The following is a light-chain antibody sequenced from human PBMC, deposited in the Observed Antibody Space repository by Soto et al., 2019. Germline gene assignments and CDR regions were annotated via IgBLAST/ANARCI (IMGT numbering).Light chain of an antibody. Sequence: DIHMTQSPSSLSASVRDRVTITCRASQSISRYLNWYQQKPGKAPKLLIYAASSLQSRVPSSFSGSGSGTDITLTISSLQPEDFATYHCQQSYSTLPVGPGAKVDI. CDR1: QSISRY. CDR3: QQSYSTLP. V-gene: IGKV1-39*01. J-gene: IGKJ3*01. CDR2: AAS.